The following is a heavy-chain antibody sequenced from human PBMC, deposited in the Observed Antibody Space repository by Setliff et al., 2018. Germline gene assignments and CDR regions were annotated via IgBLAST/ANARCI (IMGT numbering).Heavy chain of an antibody. CDR2: FNRNDGST. D-gene: IGHD3-10*01. CDR3: AREIRHNNGWYSGYYFDY. Sequence: GESLKISCAASGFTFGDYGLSWVRQGPGKGLEWVSGFNRNDGSTSYADSVKGRFTISRDNAKNSLYLQMNSLRVEDTALYYCAREIRHNNGWYSGYYFDYWGQGTLVTVSS. V-gene: IGHV3-20*04. J-gene: IGHJ4*02. CDR1: GFTFGDYG.